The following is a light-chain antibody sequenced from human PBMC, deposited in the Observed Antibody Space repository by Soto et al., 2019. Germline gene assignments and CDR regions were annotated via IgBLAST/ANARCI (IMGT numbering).Light chain of an antibody. Sequence: QSVLTQPPSASGSPGQSVTISCTGTSSDVGAYAYVSWYQQHPGKAPKLMIYEVNKRPSGVPGRFSASKSGNMASLTVSGLQAEDEAEYYCSSYAGSNNVVFGGGTKVTVL. CDR1: SSDVGAYAY. CDR2: EVN. V-gene: IGLV2-8*01. J-gene: IGLJ2*01. CDR3: SSYAGSNNVV.